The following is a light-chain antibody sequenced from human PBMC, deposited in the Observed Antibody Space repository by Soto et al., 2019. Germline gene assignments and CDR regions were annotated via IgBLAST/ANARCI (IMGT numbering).Light chain of an antibody. J-gene: IGLJ1*01. Sequence: QSVLTQPPSASGSPGQSVTISCTGTSSDVGGYNYVSWYQQHPGKAPKFMIYDVSNRPSGVSNRFSDSKSGNTASLTISGLQAEDEADYYCCSYTTSNTRQIVFGTGTKVTVL. CDR2: DVS. CDR3: CSYTTSNTRQIV. V-gene: IGLV2-14*01. CDR1: SSDVGGYNY.